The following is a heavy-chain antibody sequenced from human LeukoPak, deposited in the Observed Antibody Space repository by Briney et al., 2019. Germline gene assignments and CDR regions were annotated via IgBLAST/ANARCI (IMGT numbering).Heavy chain of an antibody. CDR3: ARGKYGYCSGGNCPASDWFDP. D-gene: IGHD2-15*01. J-gene: IGHJ5*02. CDR1: GYIFSDHY. CDR2: ISNDGNHQ. V-gene: IGHV3-30*03. Sequence: GGSLRLSCAVSGYIFSDHYIGWVRQAPGKGLEWVGVISNDGNHQVYADSVKGQFTISRDNSKNTLHLQMNSLRVEDTAVYYCARGKYGYCSGGNCPASDWFDPWGQGTLVTVSS.